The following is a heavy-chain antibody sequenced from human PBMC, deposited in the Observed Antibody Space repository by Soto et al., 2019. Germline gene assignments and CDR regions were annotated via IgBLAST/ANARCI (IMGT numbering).Heavy chain of an antibody. V-gene: IGHV3-30-3*01. Sequence: QVQLVESGGGVVQPGRSLRLSCAASGFTFSSYAMHWVRQAPGKGLEWVAVISYDGSNKYYADSVKGRFTISRDNSKNTLYLQMNSLRAEDTAVYYCARGGDSSSWYYFDYWGQGPLVTVSS. CDR3: ARGGDSSSWYYFDY. J-gene: IGHJ4*02. CDR1: GFTFSSYA. CDR2: ISYDGSNK. D-gene: IGHD6-13*01.